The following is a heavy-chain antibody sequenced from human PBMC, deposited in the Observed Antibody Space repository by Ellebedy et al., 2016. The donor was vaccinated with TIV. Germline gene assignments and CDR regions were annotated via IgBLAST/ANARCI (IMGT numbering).Heavy chain of an antibody. CDR3: ARGRQYYDTSGHYLDS. V-gene: IGHV4-59*12. J-gene: IGHJ4*02. CDR1: GGSISSYY. D-gene: IGHD3-22*01. CDR2: IYYSGST. Sequence: SETLSLTXTVSGGSISSYYWSWIRQPPGKGLEWIGYIYYSGSTNYNPSLKSRVTISVDTSKNQFSLKVTSVTAADTALYYCARGRQYYDTSGHYLDSWGQGTLVTVSS.